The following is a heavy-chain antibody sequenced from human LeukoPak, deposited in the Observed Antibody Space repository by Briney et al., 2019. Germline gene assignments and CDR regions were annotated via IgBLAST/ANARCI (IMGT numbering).Heavy chain of an antibody. CDR2: IWYDGSNK. Sequence: GGSLRLSCAASGFTFRSYGMPWVRQAPGKGLEWVAVIWYDGSNKYYADSVKGRFTISRDNSKNTLYLQMNSLRAEDTAVYYCAKDLGVDTAYWGQGTLVTVSS. CDR3: AKDLGVDTAY. V-gene: IGHV3-33*06. D-gene: IGHD5-18*01. CDR1: GFTFRSYG. J-gene: IGHJ4*02.